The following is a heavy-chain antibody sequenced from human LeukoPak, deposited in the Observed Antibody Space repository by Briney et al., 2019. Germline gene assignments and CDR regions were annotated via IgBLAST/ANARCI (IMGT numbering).Heavy chain of an antibody. D-gene: IGHD3-10*01. V-gene: IGHV4-34*01. CDR2: INHSGST. CDR3: ARIRSMVRGVMRGRHNWFDP. J-gene: IGHJ5*02. CDR1: GGSFSGYY. Sequence: PSETLSLTCAVYGGSFSGYYWSWIRQPPGKGLEWIGEINHSGSTNYNPSLKSRVTISVDTSKNQFSLKLSSVTAADTAVYYCARIRSMVRGVMRGRHNWFDPWGQGTLVTVSS.